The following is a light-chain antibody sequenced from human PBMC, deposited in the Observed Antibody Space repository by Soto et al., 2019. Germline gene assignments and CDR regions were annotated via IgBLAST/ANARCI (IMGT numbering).Light chain of an antibody. CDR1: QGISNY. Sequence: DIQMTQSPSSLSASVGDRVTITSGASQGISNYLAWYQQKPGKVPKLLTYAASTLQSGAPSRFSGSGSGTDFTLTISSLQPEDVATYYCQKYNSAPRTFGQGTKVEIK. CDR3: QKYNSAPRT. J-gene: IGKJ1*01. V-gene: IGKV1-27*01. CDR2: AAS.